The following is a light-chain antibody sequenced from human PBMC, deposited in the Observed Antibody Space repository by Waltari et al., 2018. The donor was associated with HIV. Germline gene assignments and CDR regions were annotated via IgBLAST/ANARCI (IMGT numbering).Light chain of an antibody. Sequence: SYVVTQPASVSVAPGQTARITCVGVEIATKDVPWYQQKPGQAPMFVLARLRDRPSGIPERFSASFFGTTTTATLTISRVEVGDEADYYCQLWNSRNDPAVVFGGGTKLTVL. J-gene: IGLJ2*01. V-gene: IGLV3-21*02. CDR1: EIATKD. CDR3: QLWNSRNDPAVV. CDR2: RLR.